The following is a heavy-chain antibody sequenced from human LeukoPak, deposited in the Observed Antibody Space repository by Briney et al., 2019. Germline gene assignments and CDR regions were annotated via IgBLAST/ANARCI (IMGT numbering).Heavy chain of an antibody. Sequence: GGSLRLSCAASGFTFNSYGIHWVRQAPGKGLEWVAFIRYDGSNKYYADSVKGRFTISRDNSKNTLYLQMNSLRAEDTAVYYCAKNPTYDFWNNWFDPWGQGTLVTVSS. CDR3: AKNPTYDFWNNWFDP. CDR1: GFTFNSYG. CDR2: IRYDGSNK. D-gene: IGHD3-3*01. V-gene: IGHV3-30*02. J-gene: IGHJ5*02.